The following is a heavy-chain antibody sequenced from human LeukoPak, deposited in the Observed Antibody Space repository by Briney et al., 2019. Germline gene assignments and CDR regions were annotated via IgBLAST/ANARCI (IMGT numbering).Heavy chain of an antibody. CDR1: GGSISSANYY. Sequence: PSETLSLTCTVSGGSISSANYYWTWIRQSAGKGLEWIGYIYYSGSTNYNPSLKSRVTISVDTSKNQFSLKLSSVTAADTAVYYCAKTRSADAFDIWGQGTMVTVSS. CDR3: AKTRSADAFDI. V-gene: IGHV4-61*10. CDR2: IYYSGST. J-gene: IGHJ3*02. D-gene: IGHD2-15*01.